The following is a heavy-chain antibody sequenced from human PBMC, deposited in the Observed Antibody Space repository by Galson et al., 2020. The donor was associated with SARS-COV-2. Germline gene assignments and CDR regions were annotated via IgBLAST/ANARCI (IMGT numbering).Heavy chain of an antibody. V-gene: IGHV4-59*08. CDR2: ISYAGST. CDR1: IGPMTSHY. J-gene: IGHJ4*02. Sequence: ETSETLSLTCAVSIGPMTSHYWSWIRQAPGKGLEWIGYISYAGSTTYNPSLKSRVTISIDTSKNQFSLRLTSVTAADTALYYCAKLAEGRRSSEDYWGQGTRVTVSS. D-gene: IGHD1-26*01. CDR3: AKLAEGRRSSEDY.